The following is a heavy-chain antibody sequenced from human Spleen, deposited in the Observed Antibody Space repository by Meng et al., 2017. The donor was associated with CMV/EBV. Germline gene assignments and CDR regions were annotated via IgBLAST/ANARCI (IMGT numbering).Heavy chain of an antibody. CDR3: ARPMDLLESEEYFQH. CDR1: GFTFSSYV. Sequence: GGSLRLSCAASGFTFSSYVMHWVRQAPGKGLEWVAFISYDGSNKYYADSVKGRFTISRDNSKNTLYLQMNSLRAEDTAVYYCARPMDLLESEEYFQHWGQGTLVTVSS. D-gene: IGHD3-3*01. J-gene: IGHJ1*01. CDR2: ISYDGSNK. V-gene: IGHV3-30-3*01.